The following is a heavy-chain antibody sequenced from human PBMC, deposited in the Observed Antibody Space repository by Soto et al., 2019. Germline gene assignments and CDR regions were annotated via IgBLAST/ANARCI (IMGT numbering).Heavy chain of an antibody. CDR2: VYYTGRP. V-gene: IGHV4-39*01. Sequence: SETLSLTCTVSGGSVGSSSYCWGWIRQPPGKGLEWIGNVYYTGRPFYNPSLKSRVTISVDTSNNQFSLKLSSVTAADTAVYYCPRQTSGYDYNYYYYMDVWGKGTTVTVSS. CDR1: GGSVGSSSYC. J-gene: IGHJ6*03. CDR3: PRQTSGYDYNYYYYMDV. D-gene: IGHD5-12*01.